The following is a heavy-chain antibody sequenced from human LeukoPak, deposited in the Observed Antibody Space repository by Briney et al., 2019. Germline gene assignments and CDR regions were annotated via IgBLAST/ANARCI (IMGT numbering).Heavy chain of an antibody. CDR3: ARERGRGVLSPYFDY. J-gene: IGHJ4*02. CDR1: GFTFSDYY. Sequence: PAGSLRLSCAASGFTFSDYYMSWIRQAPGKGLEWVSYISSSGSTIYYADSVKGRFTISRDNAKNSLYLQMNSLRAEDTAVYYCARERGRGVLSPYFDYWGQGTLVTVSS. V-gene: IGHV3-11*04. CDR2: ISSSGSTI. D-gene: IGHD2/OR15-2a*01.